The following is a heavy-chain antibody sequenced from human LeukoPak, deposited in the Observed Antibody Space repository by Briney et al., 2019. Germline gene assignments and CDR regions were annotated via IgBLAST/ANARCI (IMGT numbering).Heavy chain of an antibody. CDR3: ARESKELSAFDY. CDR1: GGTFSSYA. CDR2: IIPIFGTA. J-gene: IGHJ4*02. Sequence: SVKFSCKASGGTFSSYAISWVRQAPGQGLEWMGGIIPIFGTANYAQKFQGRVTITADESTSTAYMELSSLRSEDTAVYYCARESKELSAFDYWGQGTLVTVSS. D-gene: IGHD1-26*01. V-gene: IGHV1-69*01.